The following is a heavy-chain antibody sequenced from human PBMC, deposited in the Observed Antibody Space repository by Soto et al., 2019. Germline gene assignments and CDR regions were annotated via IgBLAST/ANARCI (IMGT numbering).Heavy chain of an antibody. CDR1: GFTFSDYY. Sequence: PGGSLRLSCAASGFTFSDYYMSWIRQAPGKGLEWVSYISSSGSTIYYADSVKGRFTISRDNAKNSLYLQMNSLRAEDTAVYYCARVLRAEFWSGSYHYYYCYYMYVWGKGTTVTVSS. V-gene: IGHV3-11*01. J-gene: IGHJ6*03. D-gene: IGHD3-3*01. CDR3: ARVLRAEFWSGSYHYYYCYYMYV. CDR2: ISSSGSTI.